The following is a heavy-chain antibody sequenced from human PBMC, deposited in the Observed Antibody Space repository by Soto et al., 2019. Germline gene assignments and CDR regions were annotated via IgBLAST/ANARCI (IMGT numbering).Heavy chain of an antibody. V-gene: IGHV4-39*01. CDR3: ARLHRIAVAGLDY. Sequence: PSETLSLTCTVSGGSINNYYWSWIRQPPGKGLEWIGSIYYSGSTYYNPSLKSRVTISVDTSKNQFSLQLSSVTATDTGVYYCARLHRIAVAGLDYWGQGTLVTVSS. J-gene: IGHJ4*02. D-gene: IGHD6-19*01. CDR1: GGSINNYY. CDR2: IYYSGST.